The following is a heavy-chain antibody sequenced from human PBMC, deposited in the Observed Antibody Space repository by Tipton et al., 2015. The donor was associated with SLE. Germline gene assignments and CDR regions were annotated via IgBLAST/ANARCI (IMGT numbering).Heavy chain of an antibody. V-gene: IGHV1-8*01. CDR2: MNPNSGYT. CDR3: AREAAAMASDY. J-gene: IGHJ4*02. D-gene: IGHD2-2*01. CDR1: GYTFTNYD. Sequence: QSGAEVKKPGASVKVSCKASGYTFTNYDINWVRQATGQGLEWMGWMNPNSGYTGYAQKFQGGVTMTRNTSISTAYMELSSLKSEDTAVYYCAREAAAMASDYWGQGTLVTVSS.